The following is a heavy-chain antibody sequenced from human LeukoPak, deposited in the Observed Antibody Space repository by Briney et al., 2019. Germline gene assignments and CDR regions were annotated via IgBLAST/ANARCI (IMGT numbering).Heavy chain of an antibody. Sequence: ASVKVSCKASGYTFTSYGISWVRQAPGQGLEWMGWISAYNGNTNYAQKLQGRVTMTTDTSTSTAYMELRSLRSDDTAVYYCAREGSTGYYGSGSYYPVDYWGQGTLVTVSS. V-gene: IGHV1-18*01. D-gene: IGHD3-10*01. CDR2: ISAYNGNT. CDR1: GYTFTSYG. CDR3: AREGSTGYYGSGSYYPVDY. J-gene: IGHJ4*02.